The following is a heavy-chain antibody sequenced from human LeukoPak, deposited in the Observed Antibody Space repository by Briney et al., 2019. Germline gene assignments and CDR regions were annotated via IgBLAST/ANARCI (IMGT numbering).Heavy chain of an antibody. CDR1: GFTLSSYA. CDR2: LGISGGYT. CDR3: AKAPVTTCRGAFCYPFDY. Sequence: GGSLRLSCVASGFTLSSYAMSWVRQAPGKGLQWVSSLGISGGYTWYAGSVKGRFTISRDSSKNTLYLQMNRLRPEDAAVYYCAKAPVTTCRGAFCYPFDYWGLGTLVTVSS. V-gene: IGHV3-23*01. D-gene: IGHD2-15*01. J-gene: IGHJ4*02.